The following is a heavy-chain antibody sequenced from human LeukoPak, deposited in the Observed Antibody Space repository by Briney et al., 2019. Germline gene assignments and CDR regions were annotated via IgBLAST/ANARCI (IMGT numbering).Heavy chain of an antibody. Sequence: ASVKVSCKASGYTFSGFYLHWVRQAPGRGLEWMGWIHPNSGATNDAQKFQGRITMTRDTSINTAYMELSGLTSDDTAVYYCARNGIAVAGYDYWGQGTVVSVSS. CDR1: GYTFSGFY. D-gene: IGHD6-19*01. CDR2: IHPNSGAT. V-gene: IGHV1-2*02. CDR3: ARNGIAVAGYDY. J-gene: IGHJ4*02.